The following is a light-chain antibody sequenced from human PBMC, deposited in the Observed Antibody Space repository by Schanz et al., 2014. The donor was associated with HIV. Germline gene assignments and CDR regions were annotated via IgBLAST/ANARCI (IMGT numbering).Light chain of an antibody. CDR2: DVT. J-gene: IGLJ3*02. CDR3: SSYTVRNSWL. V-gene: IGLV2-14*01. CDR1: SSDVGGYNY. Sequence: QSALTQPASVSGSPGQSIIISCTGTSSDVGGYNYVSWYQQHPGKAPKLMIYDVTDRPSGVSNRFSGSKSGNTASLTISGLQAEDEADYYCSSYTVRNSWLFGGGTKLTVL.